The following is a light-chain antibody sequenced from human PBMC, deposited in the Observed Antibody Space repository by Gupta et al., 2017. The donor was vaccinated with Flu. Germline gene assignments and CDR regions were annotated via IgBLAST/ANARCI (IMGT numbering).Light chain of an antibody. J-gene: IGLJ3*02. CDR1: SEHSSYI. V-gene: IGLV4-60*03. Sequence: VKLTCTLDSEHSSYIIACHHQQPGKAPPYLLIHDGSRSYNTVRGVPERFSGSSSAAEPYLTIPNLQSEDYSYYYCETSESDTRVFGGGTKLTVL. CDR3: ETSESDTRV. CDR2: HDGSRSY.